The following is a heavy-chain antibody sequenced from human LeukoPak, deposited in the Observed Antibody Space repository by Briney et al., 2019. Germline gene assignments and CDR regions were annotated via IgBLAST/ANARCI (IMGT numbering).Heavy chain of an antibody. Sequence: SETLSLTCTVSGGSISSGGYHWSWIRQHPGKGLEWIGYIYSTGSTYYNLSLKSRIIISVDTSKNQFSLKLSSVTAADTAVYYCARVNAFDIWGQGTMVTVSS. CDR2: IYSTGST. CDR3: ARVNAFDI. CDR1: GGSISSGGYH. V-gene: IGHV4-31*03. J-gene: IGHJ3*02.